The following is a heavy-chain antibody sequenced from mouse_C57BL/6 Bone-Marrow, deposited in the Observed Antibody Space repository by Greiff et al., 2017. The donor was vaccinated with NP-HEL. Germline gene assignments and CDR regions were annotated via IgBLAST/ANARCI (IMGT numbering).Heavy chain of an antibody. J-gene: IGHJ4*01. CDR1: GFTFSSYG. Sequence: EVKLQESGGDLVKPGGSLKLSCAASGFTFSSYGMSWVRQTPDKRLEWVATISSGGSYNYYPDSVKGRFTISRDNAKNTLYLQMSSLKSEDTAMYYCARPAFYAMDYWGQGTSVTVSS. V-gene: IGHV5-6*01. CDR2: ISSGGSYN. CDR3: ARPAFYAMDY.